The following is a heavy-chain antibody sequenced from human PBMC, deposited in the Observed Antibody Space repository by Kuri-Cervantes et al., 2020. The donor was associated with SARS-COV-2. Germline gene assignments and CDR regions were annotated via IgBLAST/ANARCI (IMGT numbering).Heavy chain of an antibody. CDR1: GYSISSGYY. D-gene: IGHD4/OR15-4a*01. Sequence: SETLSLTCAVSGYSISSGYYWGWIRQPPGKGLEWIGSIHTSGSTNYNPSLKSRVTMSVDTSKNQFSLKLSSVTAADTAVYYCARDLPSDYTYYYYYMDVWGKGTTVTVSS. J-gene: IGHJ6*03. V-gene: IGHV4-38-2*02. CDR2: IHTSGST. CDR3: ARDLPSDYTYYYYYMDV.